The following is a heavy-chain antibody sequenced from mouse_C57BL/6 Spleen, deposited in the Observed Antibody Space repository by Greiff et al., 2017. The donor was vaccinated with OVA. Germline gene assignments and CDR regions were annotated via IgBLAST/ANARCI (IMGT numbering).Heavy chain of an antibody. CDR1: GYTFTSYW. V-gene: IGHV1-69*01. CDR3: ARVRIYYSNYVGYFDV. J-gene: IGHJ1*03. CDR2: IDPSDSYT. D-gene: IGHD2-5*01. Sequence: QVQLQQPGAELVMPGASVKLSCKASGYTFTSYWMHWVKQRPGQGLEWIGEIDPSDSYTNYNQKFKGKSTLTVDKSSSTAYMQLSSLTSEDSAVYYCARVRIYYSNYVGYFDVWGTGTTVTVSS.